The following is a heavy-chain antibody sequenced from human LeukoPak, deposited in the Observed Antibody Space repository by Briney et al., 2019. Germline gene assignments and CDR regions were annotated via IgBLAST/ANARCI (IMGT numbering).Heavy chain of an antibody. CDR3: ATVISIAAFDVWFDP. CDR1: GCTFATYY. J-gene: IGHJ5*02. V-gene: IGHV1-46*01. CDR2: INPSDGYT. Sequence: ASVKVSCKASGCTFATYYIHWVRQAPGQGLEWMGIINPSDGYTNYAQKFRGRVTMTRDTSTSTVYMELSSLRSEDTAVYYCATVISIAAFDVWFDPWGQGTLVTVSS. D-gene: IGHD6-6*01.